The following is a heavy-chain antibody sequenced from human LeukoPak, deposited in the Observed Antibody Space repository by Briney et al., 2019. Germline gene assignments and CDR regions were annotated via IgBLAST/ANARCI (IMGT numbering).Heavy chain of an antibody. J-gene: IGHJ4*02. CDR3: ARVRAYYYDFDF. CDR1: GYSISSGYF. D-gene: IGHD3-22*01. CDR2: IYHSGST. Sequence: PSGTLSLTCTVSGYSISSGYFWGWIRQPPVKGLEWIANIYHSGSTDYNPSLKSRVTISVDTSKNQFSLKLSSVTAADTAVYYCARVRAYYYDFDFWGQGTLVTVSS. V-gene: IGHV4-38-2*02.